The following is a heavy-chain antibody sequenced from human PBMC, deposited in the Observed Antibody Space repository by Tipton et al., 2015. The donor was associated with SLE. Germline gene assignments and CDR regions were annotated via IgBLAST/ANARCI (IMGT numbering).Heavy chain of an antibody. CDR3: ASTPSYDYIWGSYRPFDY. D-gene: IGHD3-16*02. J-gene: IGHJ4*02. CDR2: ISSSSSYI. V-gene: IGHV3-21*03. CDR1: GFTFSSYS. Sequence: SLRLSCAASGFTFSSYSMNWVRQAPGKGLEGVSSISSSSSYIYYADSVKGRFTISRDNAKNSLYLQMNSLRAEDTAVYYCASTPSYDYIWGSYRPFDYWGQGTLVTVSS.